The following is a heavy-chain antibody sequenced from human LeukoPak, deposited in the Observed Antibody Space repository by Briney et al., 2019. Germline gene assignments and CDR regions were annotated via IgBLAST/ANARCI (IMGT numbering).Heavy chain of an antibody. Sequence: PGGSLRLSCAASGFTFSSYEMNWFRQAPGQGLEWVASIKDDGSDKYYLDSVRGRFTISRDNAEDSLYLQLDDLRAEDTAVFYCARHLLRGQNFDYWGQGTLVTVSS. CDR1: GFTFSSYE. CDR2: IKDDGSDK. V-gene: IGHV3-7*01. CDR3: ARHLLRGQNFDY. J-gene: IGHJ4*02.